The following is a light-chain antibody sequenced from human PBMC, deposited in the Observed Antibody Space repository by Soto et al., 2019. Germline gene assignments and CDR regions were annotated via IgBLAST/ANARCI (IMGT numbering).Light chain of an antibody. CDR3: GSYSSTDTPFV. J-gene: IGLJ1*01. CDR1: STDVGGYNY. CDR2: EVT. V-gene: IGLV2-14*01. Sequence: QSVLAQPSSVSGSPGQSITISCTGTSTDVGGYNYVSWYQHHSGKAPKLLIYEVTNRPSGISDRFSGSKSVNTASLTISGLQAEDESDYYRGSYSSTDTPFVFGTGTKLTVL.